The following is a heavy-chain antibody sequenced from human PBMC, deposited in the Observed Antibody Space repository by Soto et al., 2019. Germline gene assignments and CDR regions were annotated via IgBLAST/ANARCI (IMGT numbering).Heavy chain of an antibody. D-gene: IGHD2-2*01. CDR1: GFTFSSYG. CDR2: ISYAGSNK. J-gene: IGHJ3*02. CDR3: AKDGDCSSTSCSPKGAFDI. Sequence: QVQLVESGGGVVQPGRSLRLSCAASGFTFSSYGMHWVRQAPGKGLERVAVISYAGSNKYYADSVKGRFTISRDNSKNTLYLRMNSLRAEDTAVYYCAKDGDCSSTSCSPKGAFDIWGQGTMVAVSS. V-gene: IGHV3-30*18.